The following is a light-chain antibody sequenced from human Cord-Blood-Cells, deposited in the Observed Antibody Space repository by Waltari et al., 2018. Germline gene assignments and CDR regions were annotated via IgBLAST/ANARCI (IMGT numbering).Light chain of an antibody. CDR2: EVR. V-gene: IGLV2-23*02. Sequence: QAALTHPHSVAGSPGQPLPIPCTATSSPVRRYNLLSWYQQHPGKAPKLMIYEVRKRPSGVSNRFSGSKSGNTASLTISGLQAEDEADYYCCSYAGSSTYVFGTGTKVTVL. J-gene: IGLJ1*01. CDR3: CSYAGSSTYV. CDR1: SSPVRRYNL.